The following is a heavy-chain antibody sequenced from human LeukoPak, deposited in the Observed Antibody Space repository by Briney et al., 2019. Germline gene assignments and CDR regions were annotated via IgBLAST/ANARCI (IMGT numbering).Heavy chain of an antibody. Sequence: GGSLRLSCAASGFTFSSYSMNWVRQAPGKGPEWVSSISSSTSHIHYADSVKGRFTISRDIAKNSLYLQMNSLRAEDTAVYYCARDPYSGLFDYWGQGTLVTVSS. CDR2: ISSSTSHI. D-gene: IGHD4-11*01. CDR3: ARDPYSGLFDY. V-gene: IGHV3-21*01. J-gene: IGHJ4*02. CDR1: GFTFSSYS.